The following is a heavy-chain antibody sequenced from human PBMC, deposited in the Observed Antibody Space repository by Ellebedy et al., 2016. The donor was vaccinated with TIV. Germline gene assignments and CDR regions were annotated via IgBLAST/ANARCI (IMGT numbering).Heavy chain of an antibody. Sequence: SETLSLTCTVSGGSISSSSYYWGWIRQPPGKGLEWIGSIYYSGSTYYNPSLKSRVTISVDTSKNQFSLKLSSVTAADTAVYYCARYKGLLWFGDAGGYWGQGTLVTVSS. CDR3: ARYKGLLWFGDAGGY. CDR1: GGSISSSSYY. J-gene: IGHJ4*02. CDR2: IYYSGST. V-gene: IGHV4-39*01. D-gene: IGHD3-10*01.